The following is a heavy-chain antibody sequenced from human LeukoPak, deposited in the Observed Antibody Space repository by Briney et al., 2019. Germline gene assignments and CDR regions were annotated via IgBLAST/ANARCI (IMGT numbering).Heavy chain of an antibody. D-gene: IGHD3-22*01. J-gene: IGHJ3*02. V-gene: IGHV3-7*03. CDR3: ARDSSGYYSDAFDI. CDR1: GFMFSSNW. Sequence: GGSLRLSCAASGFMFSSNWMSWVRQAPGKGLEWVANIKQDGSEKYYVDSVKGRFTISRDNAKNSLYLQMNSLRAEDTAVYYCARDSSGYYSDAFDIWGQGTMVTVSS. CDR2: IKQDGSEK.